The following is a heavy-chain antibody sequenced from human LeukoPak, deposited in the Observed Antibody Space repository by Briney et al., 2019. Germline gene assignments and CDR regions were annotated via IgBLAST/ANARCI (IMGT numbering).Heavy chain of an antibody. CDR1: GGSISSSSYY. V-gene: IGHV4-39*01. CDR3: ARPNDHYGSGSYLYYFDY. D-gene: IGHD3-10*01. J-gene: IGHJ4*02. CDR2: IYYSGST. Sequence: SETLSLTCTVSGGSISSSSYYWGWIRQPPGKGLEWIGSIYYSGSTYYNPSLKSRVTISVDTSKNQFSLKLSSVTAADTAVYYCARPNDHYGSGSYLYYFDYWGQGTLVTVSS.